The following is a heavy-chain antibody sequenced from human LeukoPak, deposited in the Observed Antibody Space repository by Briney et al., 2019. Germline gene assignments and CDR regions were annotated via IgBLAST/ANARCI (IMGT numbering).Heavy chain of an antibody. Sequence: SETLSLTCAVYGGSFSGYYWSWIRQPPGKGLEWIGEINHSGSTNYNPSLKSRVTISVDTSKNQFSLKLSSVTAADTAVYYCARLRGYCSSTSCLTFDPWGQGTLVTVSS. CDR2: INHSGST. CDR1: GGSFSGYY. CDR3: ARLRGYCSSTSCLTFDP. D-gene: IGHD2-2*01. V-gene: IGHV4-34*01. J-gene: IGHJ5*02.